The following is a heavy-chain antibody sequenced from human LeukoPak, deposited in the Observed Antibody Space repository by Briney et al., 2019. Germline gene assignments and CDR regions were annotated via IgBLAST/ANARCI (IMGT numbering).Heavy chain of an antibody. CDR2: IYSGRTT. V-gene: IGHV4-39*01. D-gene: IGHD5-12*01. CDR1: GGSISSRSYY. Sequence: SETLSLTCTVSGGSISSRSYYWGWIRQSPGKGLEWIGSIYSGRTTYYNPSLNSRVTISVLTSKNQFSLQLHSVTAADTAVYYCARHDGRGGATMGALDSWGQGSLVTVSS. CDR3: ARHDGRGGATMGALDS. J-gene: IGHJ4*02.